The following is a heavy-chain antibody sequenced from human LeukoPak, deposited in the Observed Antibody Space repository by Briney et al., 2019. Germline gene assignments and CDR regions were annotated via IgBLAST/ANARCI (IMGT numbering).Heavy chain of an antibody. Sequence: GGSLRLSCAASGFTFSDYYMSWIRQAPGRGLEWVSHISTSGSSIYYADSVKGRVTISRDNAKNTLDLQMNSLRAADTAVYYCARDGLRGNNWFDPWGQGTLVTVSS. CDR1: GFTFSDYY. CDR2: ISTSGSSI. V-gene: IGHV3-11*04. J-gene: IGHJ5*02. D-gene: IGHD5-24*01. CDR3: ARDGLRGNNWFDP.